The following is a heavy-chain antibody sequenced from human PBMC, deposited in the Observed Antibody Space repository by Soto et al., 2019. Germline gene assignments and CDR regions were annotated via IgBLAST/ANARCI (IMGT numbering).Heavy chain of an antibody. CDR3: VTGSGYDLDAFDI. Sequence: QVQLVQSGAEVKKPGASVKVSCKASGYTFTSYYMHWVQQAPGQGLEWMGIINPSGGSTSYAQKFQGRVTVTRDTSTSTVYMELSSLRSENPAVYYCVTGSGYDLDAFDIWGQATMVTVSS. CDR1: GYTFTSYY. D-gene: IGHD5-12*01. CDR2: INPSGGST. J-gene: IGHJ3*02. V-gene: IGHV1-46*01.